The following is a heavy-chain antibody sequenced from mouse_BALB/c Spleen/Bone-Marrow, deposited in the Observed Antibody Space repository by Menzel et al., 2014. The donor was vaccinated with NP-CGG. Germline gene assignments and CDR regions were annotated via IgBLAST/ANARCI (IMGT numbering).Heavy chain of an antibody. CDR1: GYSFTTYW. Sequence: QVQLQQSWTEVVRPGASVKLSCKASGYSFTTYWMNWVKQRPGQGLEWIGMIHPSDSETRLNQKFKDKATLTVDKSSSTAYMQLNSPTSEDSAVYYCAREKVYYGISWFAYWGQGTLVTVSA. J-gene: IGHJ3*01. CDR3: AREKVYYGISWFAY. V-gene: IGHV1-61*01. D-gene: IGHD2-1*01. CDR2: IHPSDSET.